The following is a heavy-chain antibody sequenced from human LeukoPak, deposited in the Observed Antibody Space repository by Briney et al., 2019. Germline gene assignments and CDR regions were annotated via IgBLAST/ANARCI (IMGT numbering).Heavy chain of an antibody. CDR3: ARAHQYYDSSGYYFWGMWGYYFDY. Sequence: PSETLSLTCTVSGGSISSGDYYWSWIRQPPGKGLEWIGYIYYSGSTYYNPSLKSRVTISVDTSKNQFSLKLSSVTAADTAVYYCARAHQYYDSSGYYFWGMWGYYFDYWGQGTLVTVSS. D-gene: IGHD3-22*01. CDR1: GGSISSGDYY. V-gene: IGHV4-30-4*01. J-gene: IGHJ4*02. CDR2: IYYSGST.